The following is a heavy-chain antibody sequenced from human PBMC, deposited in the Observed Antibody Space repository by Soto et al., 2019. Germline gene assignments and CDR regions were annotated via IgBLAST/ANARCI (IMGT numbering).Heavy chain of an antibody. J-gene: IGHJ4*02. D-gene: IGHD3-3*01. CDR3: ARGGWRQIDS. CDR1: GGSIGSYY. V-gene: IGHV4-59*08. Sequence: QVQLQESGPGLVKPSETLSLTCSVSGGSIGSYYWSWIRQPPGKGLEWIGSIYYSGRTTYNPSLKSRVTISVDTSKNQFSRKLSSVTAADTAVYYCARGGWRQIDSWGQGPLVPVSS. CDR2: IYYSGRT.